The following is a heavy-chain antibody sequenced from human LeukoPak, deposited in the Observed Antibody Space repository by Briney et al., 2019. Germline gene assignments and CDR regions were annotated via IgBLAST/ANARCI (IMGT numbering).Heavy chain of an antibody. CDR2: ISSSGSTI. CDR1: GFTVSSNY. J-gene: IGHJ4*02. D-gene: IGHD4-23*01. Sequence: GGSLRLSCAASGFTVSSNYMSWVRQAPGKGLEWVSYISSSGSTINYADSVKGRFTISRDNAKNSLYLQMNSLRAEDTAVYYCARGYHTVVYWGQGTLVTVSS. CDR3: ARGYHTVVY. V-gene: IGHV3-11*01.